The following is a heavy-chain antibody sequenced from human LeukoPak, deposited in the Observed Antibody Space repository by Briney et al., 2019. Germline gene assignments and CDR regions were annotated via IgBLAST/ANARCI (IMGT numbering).Heavy chain of an antibody. CDR1: GFTFSSYS. V-gene: IGHV3-48*04. D-gene: IGHD3-3*01. CDR2: ISSSSSTI. Sequence: PGGSLRLSCAASGFTFSSYSMNWVRQAPGKGLEWVSYISSSSSTIYYADSVKGRFTISRDNAKNALFLQLNSLGTEDTAVYYCARDLANDAFYDFWSGPNWGQGTLVTVSS. CDR3: ARDLANDAFYDFWSGPN. J-gene: IGHJ4*02.